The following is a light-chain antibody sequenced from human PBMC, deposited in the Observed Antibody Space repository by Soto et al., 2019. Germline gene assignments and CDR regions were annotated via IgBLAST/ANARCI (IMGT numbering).Light chain of an antibody. J-gene: IGLJ1*01. Sequence: QSVLTQPPSASGTPGQRVTISCSGSRSNIGSNTVNWYQQLPGTAPKLIIYSDNQRPSGVPDRFSGSKSGTSASLAISGLQSEDEADYYCAAWDDSLNGYVFGTGTKVTVL. V-gene: IGLV1-44*01. CDR2: SDN. CDR1: RSNIGSNT. CDR3: AAWDDSLNGYV.